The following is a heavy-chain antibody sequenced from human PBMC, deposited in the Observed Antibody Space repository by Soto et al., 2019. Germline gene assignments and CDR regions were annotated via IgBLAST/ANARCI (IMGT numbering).Heavy chain of an antibody. CDR3: ARDRNYYDRPVRMDV. CDR2: ISSSGSTI. D-gene: IGHD3-22*01. J-gene: IGHJ6*02. Sequence: QVQLVESGGGLVKPGGSLRLSCAASGFTFSDYYMSWIRQAPGKGLEWVSYISSSGSTIYYADSVKGRFTISRDNAXXSLYLQMNSLRAEDTAVYYCARDRNYYDRPVRMDVWGQGTTVTVSS. CDR1: GFTFSDYY. V-gene: IGHV3-11*01.